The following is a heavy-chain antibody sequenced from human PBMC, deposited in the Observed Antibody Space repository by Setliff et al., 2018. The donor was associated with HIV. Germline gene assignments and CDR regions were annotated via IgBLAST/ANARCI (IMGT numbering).Heavy chain of an antibody. Sequence: GESLKISCVASGFTFSTYAMSWVRQAPGKGLEWVSGINWNGGSIGYADSVKGRFAISRDNGKNSLYLQMNSLRVEDTALYYCARGFCSGGSCYYFPPLDCWGQGTLVTVSS. V-gene: IGHV3-20*04. J-gene: IGHJ4*02. CDR3: ARGFCSGGSCYYFPPLDC. CDR2: INWNGGSI. D-gene: IGHD2-15*01. CDR1: GFTFSTYA.